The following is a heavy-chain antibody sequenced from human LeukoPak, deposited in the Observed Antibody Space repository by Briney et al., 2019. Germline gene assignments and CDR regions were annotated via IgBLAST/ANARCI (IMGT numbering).Heavy chain of an antibody. J-gene: IGHJ4*02. CDR3: ARARHCASSSCIHDF. CDR1: GYSFTAHW. V-gene: IGHV5-51*01. D-gene: IGHD2-21*01. CDR2: IFPGDFDT. Sequence: GGSLKISCKPSGYSFTAHWSAWVRQMPGRGLERMGIIFPGDFDTRYSPSFQSQVTISADKSISTAYLEWSSLTASDTAIYYCARARHCASSSCIHDFWGPGTQVTVSS.